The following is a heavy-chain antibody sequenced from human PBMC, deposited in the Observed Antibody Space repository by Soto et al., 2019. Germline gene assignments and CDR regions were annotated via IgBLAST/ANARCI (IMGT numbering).Heavy chain of an antibody. J-gene: IGHJ4*02. CDR3: AKRPLKFEGSYFDY. CDR1: GFTFNTYA. CDR2: VSYTGDTT. V-gene: IGHV3-23*01. D-gene: IGHD3-10*01. Sequence: GGSLRLSCAASGFTFNTYAMNWVRQAPGKGLEWVSTVSYTGDTTYYADSVKGRFTISRDNSKNTVYLQMNSLRVEDTAVYYCAKRPLKFEGSYFDYWGQGTLVTVSS.